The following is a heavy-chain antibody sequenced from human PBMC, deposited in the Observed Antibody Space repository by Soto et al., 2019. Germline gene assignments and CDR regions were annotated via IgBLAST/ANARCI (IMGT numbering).Heavy chain of an antibody. J-gene: IGHJ6*02. CDR3: ARQTKSPNHYYRDAMDV. CDR1: GGTFSTYD. D-gene: IGHD3-10*01. CDR2: INPFYGTT. V-gene: IGHV1-69*01. Sequence: QVQLVQSGAEVKKPGSSVKVACKSFGGTFSTYDFSWVRQAPGQGLEWMGGINPFYGTTNYAQNFQDGVTITADGSTNTVFMELSSLRSEDTAVYFCARQTKSPNHYYRDAMDVWGQGTTVTVSS.